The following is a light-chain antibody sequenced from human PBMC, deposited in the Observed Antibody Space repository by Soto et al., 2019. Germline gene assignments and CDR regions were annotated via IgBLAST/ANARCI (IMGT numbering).Light chain of an antibody. Sequence: DIQMTQSPSSLSASVGDSVAITCRASQDISNFLNWYQQTPGKAPKLLIYDASSLDGGVPSRFSGSGSGTEFTLTISSLQPDDFATYYCQQYNSYRTFGQGTKVEIK. V-gene: IGKV1-5*01. CDR1: QDISNF. J-gene: IGKJ1*01. CDR2: DAS. CDR3: QQYNSYRT.